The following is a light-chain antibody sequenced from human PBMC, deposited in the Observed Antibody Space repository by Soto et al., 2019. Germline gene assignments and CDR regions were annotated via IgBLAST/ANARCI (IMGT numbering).Light chain of an antibody. CDR2: GAS. J-gene: IGKJ2*01. Sequence: EIVMTQSPATLSVSPGARATLSCRASQSVSSNLAWYRQKPGQAPRLLIYGASTRATGIPDRFSGSGSGTECTLTISSLQSEDFAVYYCQQYKNWPLYTFGQGTKLEIK. V-gene: IGKV3-15*01. CDR3: QQYKNWPLYT. CDR1: QSVSSN.